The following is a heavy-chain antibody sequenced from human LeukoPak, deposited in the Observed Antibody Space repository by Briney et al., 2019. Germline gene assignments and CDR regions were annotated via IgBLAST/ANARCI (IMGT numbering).Heavy chain of an antibody. D-gene: IGHD4-17*01. V-gene: IGHV4-59*01. Sequence: SEALSLTCTVSGGSISSYYWSWIRQPPGKGLEWIGYIYYSGSTNYNPSLKSRVTISVDTSKNQFSLKLSSVTAADTAVYYCARDGTTGVDYWGQGTLVTVSS. CDR2: IYYSGST. CDR1: GGSISSYY. J-gene: IGHJ4*02. CDR3: ARDGTTGVDY.